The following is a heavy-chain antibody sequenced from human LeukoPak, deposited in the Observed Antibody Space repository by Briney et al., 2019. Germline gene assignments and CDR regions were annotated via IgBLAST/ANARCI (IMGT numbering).Heavy chain of an antibody. CDR2: ISSSAITI. Sequence: PGGSLRLSXAASGFTFDDYAMHWVRQAPGKGLEWISYISSSAITIYYADSVKGRFTISRDNAKNSLYLQMNSLRVEDTAVYYCARDRYNEYFHYWGQGTLVTVSS. J-gene: IGHJ1*01. CDR3: ARDRYNEYFHY. V-gene: IGHV3-48*03. CDR1: GFTFDDYA. D-gene: IGHD3-9*01.